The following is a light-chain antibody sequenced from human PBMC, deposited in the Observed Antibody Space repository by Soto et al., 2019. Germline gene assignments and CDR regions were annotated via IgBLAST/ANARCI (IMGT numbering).Light chain of an antibody. CDR2: RNN. V-gene: IGLV1-47*01. Sequence: QSVLTQPPSASGTPGQGVTISCSGSTSNIGSNYVYWYQQLPGTAPKLLIYRNNQRPSGVPDRFSGSKSGTSASLATSGLQSEDEADYYCATWDDSLIGSVFGTGTKVTVL. CDR1: TSNIGSNY. CDR3: ATWDDSLIGSV. J-gene: IGLJ1*01.